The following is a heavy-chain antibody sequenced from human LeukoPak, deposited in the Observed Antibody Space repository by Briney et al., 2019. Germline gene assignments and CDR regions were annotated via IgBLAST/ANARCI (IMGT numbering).Heavy chain of an antibody. V-gene: IGHV3-21*01. J-gene: IGHJ4*02. CDR2: ISSDTSYI. D-gene: IGHD6-19*01. CDR1: GLTFSTYS. Sequence: AGGSLRLSCAASGLTFSTYSMNWVRQAPGEGLEWVSSISSDTSYIYYADSVKGRFTISRDNAKNSLYLQMNSLRAEDTAVSYCARVAGYSSSGERDDYWGQGALVTVSS. CDR3: ARVAGYSSSGERDDY.